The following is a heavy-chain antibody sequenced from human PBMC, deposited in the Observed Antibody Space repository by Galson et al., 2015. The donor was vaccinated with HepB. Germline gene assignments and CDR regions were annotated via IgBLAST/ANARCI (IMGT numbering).Heavy chain of an antibody. CDR3: ARGLRIAAAGKGGYYYYGMDV. J-gene: IGHJ6*02. D-gene: IGHD6-13*01. CDR1: GDSVSSNSAA. CDR2: TYYRSKWYN. V-gene: IGHV6-1*01. Sequence: CAISGDSVSSNSAAWNWIRQSPSRGLEWLGRTYYRSKWYNDYAVSVKSRITINPDTSKNQFSLQLNSVTPEDTAVYYCARGLRIAAAGKGGYYYYGMDVWGQGTTVTVSS.